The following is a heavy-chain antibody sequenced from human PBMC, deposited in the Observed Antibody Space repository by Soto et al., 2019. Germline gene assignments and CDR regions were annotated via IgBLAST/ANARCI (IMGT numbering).Heavy chain of an antibody. V-gene: IGHV1-69*01. Sequence: QVQLVQSGAEVKKPGSSVKVSCKASGGTFTSYAISWVRQAPGQGLEWMGGIIPILGTANYAQKFQGRVTITADESTSTGYMELSSLRSEDTAVYYCAREPRSNDYGSGGWGQGTLVTVSS. J-gene: IGHJ4*02. D-gene: IGHD3-10*01. CDR2: IIPILGTA. CDR1: GGTFTSYA. CDR3: AREPRSNDYGSGG.